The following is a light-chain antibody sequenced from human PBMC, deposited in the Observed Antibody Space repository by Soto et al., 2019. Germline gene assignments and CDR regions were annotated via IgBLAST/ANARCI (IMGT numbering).Light chain of an antibody. J-gene: IGLJ2*01. CDR3: QSYDSSLSGSSV. Sequence: QSVLTQPPSVSGAPGQRVTISCTGSSSNIGAGYDVQWYQQLPGTAPKLLIYGNSNRPSGVPDRFSGSKSGTSASLAITGLQAEYEADYYCQSYDSSLSGSSVFGGGTKLTVL. CDR1: SSNIGAGYD. V-gene: IGLV1-40*01. CDR2: GNS.